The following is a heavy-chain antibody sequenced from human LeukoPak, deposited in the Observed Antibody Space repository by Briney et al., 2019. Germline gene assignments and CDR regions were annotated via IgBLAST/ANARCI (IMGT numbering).Heavy chain of an antibody. D-gene: IGHD3-10*01. V-gene: IGHV5-51*01. CDR1: GYSFTSYW. CDR2: IYPGDSDT. Sequence: GESLKISCKDSGYSFTSYWIGWVRQMPGKGLEWMGIIYPGDSDTRYSPSFQGQVTISADKSISTAYLQWSSLKASDTAMYYCTARGVDYYGSGSYSDYWGQGTLVTVSS. J-gene: IGHJ4*02. CDR3: TARGVDYYGSGSYSDY.